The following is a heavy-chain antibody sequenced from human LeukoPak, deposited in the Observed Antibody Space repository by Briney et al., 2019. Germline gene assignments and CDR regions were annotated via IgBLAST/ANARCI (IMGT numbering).Heavy chain of an antibody. Sequence: GGSLRLSCAASEFTFSSYSMNWVRQAPGKGLEYVAGISSNGDNTDFADSAKGRFTISRDNSKSTLFLQMNSLRVEDTAVYFCTRDSALLGVAFDLWGQGTVVTVSS. D-gene: IGHD2-15*01. CDR2: ISSNGDNT. J-gene: IGHJ3*01. V-gene: IGHV3-64D*06. CDR3: TRDSALLGVAFDL. CDR1: EFTFSSYS.